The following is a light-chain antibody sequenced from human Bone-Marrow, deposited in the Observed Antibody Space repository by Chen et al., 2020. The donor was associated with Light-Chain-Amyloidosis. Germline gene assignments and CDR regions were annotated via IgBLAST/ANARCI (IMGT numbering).Light chain of an antibody. CDR1: NIGSTS. V-gene: IGLV3-21*02. J-gene: IGLJ3*02. Sequence: SYVLTQPSSVSVAPGQTATIACGGNNIGSTSVPWYQQPPGQAPLLVVYDDSDRPSWIPERLSGSNSGNTATLTISRVEAGDEADYYCQVWDRSSDRPVFGGGTKLTVL. CDR3: QVWDRSSDRPV. CDR2: DDS.